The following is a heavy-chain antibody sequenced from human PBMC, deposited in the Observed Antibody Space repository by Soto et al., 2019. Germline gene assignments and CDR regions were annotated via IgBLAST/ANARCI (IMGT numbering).Heavy chain of an antibody. D-gene: IGHD5-18*01. CDR1: GFTCVNYW. Sequence: PVGSLRLSCAAAGFTCVNYWMHLVRQAPGKGLVWVSRINSDGSTTNYADSVKGRFTISRDNAENTVYLQMNSLRDEDTAVYYCARGIRNHYGVAVWGKGTTVPVSS. CDR3: ARGIRNHYGVAV. CDR2: INSDGSTT. V-gene: IGHV3-74*01. J-gene: IGHJ6*04.